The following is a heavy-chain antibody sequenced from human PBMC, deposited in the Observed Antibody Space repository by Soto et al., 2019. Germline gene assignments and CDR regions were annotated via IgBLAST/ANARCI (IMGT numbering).Heavy chain of an antibody. J-gene: IGHJ3*02. V-gene: IGHV3-23*01. CDR2: ISGSGGST. Sequence: EVQLLESGGGLVQHGGSLRLSCAASGFTFSSYAMSWVRRDPGKGLEWVSAISGSGGSTYYADSVKGRFTISRDNSKNTLYLQMNSLRAEDTAVYYCAKDVGATSEDTDAFDIWGQGTMVTVSS. D-gene: IGHD1-26*01. CDR1: GFTFSSYA. CDR3: AKDVGATSEDTDAFDI.